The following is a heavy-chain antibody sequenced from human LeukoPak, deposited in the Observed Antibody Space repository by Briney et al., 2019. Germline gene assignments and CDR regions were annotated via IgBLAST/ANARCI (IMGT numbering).Heavy chain of an antibody. V-gene: IGHV3-7*04. D-gene: IGHD3-22*01. Sequence: PGGSLRLSCAASGFTFSSYWMSWVRQAPGKGLEWVANIKQDGSEKYYVDSVKGRFTISRDNAKNPLYLQMNSLRAEDTAVYYCARVYYYDSSGYSYYFDYWGQGTLVTVSS. CDR2: IKQDGSEK. J-gene: IGHJ4*02. CDR1: GFTFSSYW. CDR3: ARVYYYDSSGYSYYFDY.